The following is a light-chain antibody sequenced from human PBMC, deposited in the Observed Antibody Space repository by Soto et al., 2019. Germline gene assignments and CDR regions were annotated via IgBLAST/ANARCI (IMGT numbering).Light chain of an antibody. CDR1: TSNIGSNY. J-gene: IGLJ2*01. CDR2: TND. V-gene: IGLV1-47*01. CDR3: AAWDASLSGVV. Sequence: QSVLPQPPSASGTPGQRVTISCSGGTSNIGSNYVYWYQQLPGTAPKLLIYTNDQRPSGVPDRFSGSKSGTSASLAISGLRSEDEADYYCAAWDASLSGVVFGGGTQLTVL.